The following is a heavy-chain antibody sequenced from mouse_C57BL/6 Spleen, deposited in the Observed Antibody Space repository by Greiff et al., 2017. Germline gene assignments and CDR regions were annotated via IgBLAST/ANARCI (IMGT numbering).Heavy chain of an antibody. CDR3: ARAWDIPTSFAY. D-gene: IGHD1-3*01. CDR2: INPSNGGT. J-gene: IGHJ3*01. CDR1: GYTFTSYW. V-gene: IGHV1-53*01. Sequence: VQLQQPGTALVKPGASVKLSCKAAGYTFTSYWMHWVKQRPGQGLEWIGNINPSNGGTNYNEKFKSKATLSVDNSSSTADMQRRSLTSEDSAVYYCARAWDIPTSFAYWGQGTLVTVSA.